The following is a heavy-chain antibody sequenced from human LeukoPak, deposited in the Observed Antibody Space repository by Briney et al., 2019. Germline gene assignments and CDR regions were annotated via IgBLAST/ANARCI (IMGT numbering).Heavy chain of an antibody. CDR1: GASISSSSYY. D-gene: IGHD5-12*01. CDR3: ARSWAEWVRPFDY. J-gene: IGHJ4*02. CDR2: ISYSGNT. V-gene: IGHV4-39*07. Sequence: PSETLSLTCTVSGASISSSSYYWGWIRQPPGKGLEWIGSISYSGNTYYNPSLKSRVTMSVDTSKNQFSLKLSSVTAADTAVYYCARSWAEWVRPFDYWGQGTLVTVSS.